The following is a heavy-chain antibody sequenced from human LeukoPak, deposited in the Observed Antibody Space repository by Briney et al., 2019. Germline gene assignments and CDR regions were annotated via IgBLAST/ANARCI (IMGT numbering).Heavy chain of an antibody. D-gene: IGHD2-21*01. CDR3: ARVSTYCGGGCYPPLDY. V-gene: IGHV1-18*01. CDR1: GYTFTSYG. J-gene: IGHJ4*02. CDR2: ISAYNGNT. Sequence: ASVKVSRKASGYTFTSYGISWVRQAPGQGLEWMGWISAYNGNTNYAQKLQGRVTMTTDTSTSTAYMELSSLRSDDTAVYYCARVSTYCGGGCYPPLDYWGQGTLVTVSS.